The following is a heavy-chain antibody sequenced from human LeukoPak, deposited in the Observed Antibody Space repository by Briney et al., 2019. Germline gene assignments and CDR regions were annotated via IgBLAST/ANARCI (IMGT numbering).Heavy chain of an antibody. CDR2: IYYSGST. D-gene: IGHD2-2*01. Sequence: TSETLSLTCTVSGGSISSGGYYWSWLRQHPGKGLEWIVYIYYSGSTYYNSSLKSRVTISVDTSKNQFSLKLSSVTAADTAVYYCARVLGCSSTSCYWGYYFDYWGQGTLVTVSS. J-gene: IGHJ4*02. V-gene: IGHV4-31*03. CDR3: ARVLGCSSTSCYWGYYFDY. CDR1: GGSISSGGYY.